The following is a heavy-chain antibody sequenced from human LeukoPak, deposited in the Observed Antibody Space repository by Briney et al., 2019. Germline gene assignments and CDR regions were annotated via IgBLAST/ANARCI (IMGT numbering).Heavy chain of an antibody. CDR2: IYYSGST. Sequence: SETLSLTCTVSGGSISSYYWSWIRQPPGKGLERIGYIYYSGSTNYNPSLKSRVTISVDTSKNQFSLKLSSVTAADTAVYYCARANYDAAGYFDYWGQGTLVTVSS. CDR1: GGSISSYY. D-gene: IGHD3-16*01. V-gene: IGHV4-59*01. J-gene: IGHJ4*02. CDR3: ARANYDAAGYFDY.